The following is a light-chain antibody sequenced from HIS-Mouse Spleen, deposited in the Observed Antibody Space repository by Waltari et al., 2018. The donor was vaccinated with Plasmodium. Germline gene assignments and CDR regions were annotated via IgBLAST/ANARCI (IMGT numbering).Light chain of an antibody. CDR1: SSDVGGYHY. CDR2: DVS. J-gene: IGLJ3*02. V-gene: IGLV2-11*01. CDR3: CSYAGSYTWV. Sequence: SALTPPRSVSGSPGPSVPISCTGTSSDVGGYHYVSWYQQHPGKAPKLMIYDVSKRPSGVPDRFSGSKSGNTASLTISGLQAEDEADYYCCSYAGSYTWVFGGGTKLTVL.